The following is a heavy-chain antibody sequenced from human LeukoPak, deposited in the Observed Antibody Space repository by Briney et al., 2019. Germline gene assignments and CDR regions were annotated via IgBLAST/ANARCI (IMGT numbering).Heavy chain of an antibody. J-gene: IGHJ5*02. D-gene: IGHD3-10*01. CDR3: ARLWAHAPGYYGSGSYYNPPNFDP. CDR1: GFTFSSYE. Sequence: GGSLRLSCAASGFTFSSYEMNWVRQAPGKGLEWVSYISSSGSTTYYADSVKGRFTISRDNAKNSLYLQMNSLRAEDTAVYYCARLWAHAPGYYGSGSYYNPPNFDPWGQGTLVTVSS. V-gene: IGHV3-48*03. CDR2: ISSSGSTT.